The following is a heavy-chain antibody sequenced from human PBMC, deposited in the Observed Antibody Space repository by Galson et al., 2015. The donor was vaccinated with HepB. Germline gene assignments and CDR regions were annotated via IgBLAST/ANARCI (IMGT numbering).Heavy chain of an antibody. V-gene: IGHV3-30*04. J-gene: IGHJ6*02. CDR1: GFTFSRHT. CDR2: TSDDGSNK. D-gene: IGHD3-3*01. CDR3: ARALGMIQDFWGTSYPGYGMEV. Sequence: SLRLSCAASGFTFSRHTMHWVRQAPGKGLEWVAVTSDDGSNKWYADSVKGRFTISRDNSKNTLYLQMNSLRAEDTAVYYCARALGMIQDFWGTSYPGYGMEVWGQGPTVPVS.